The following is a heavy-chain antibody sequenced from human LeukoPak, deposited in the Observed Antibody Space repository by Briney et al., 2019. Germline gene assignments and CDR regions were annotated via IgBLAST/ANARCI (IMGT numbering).Heavy chain of an antibody. CDR1: GFTFSSYW. D-gene: IGHD6-19*01. CDR3: ARARIAVAGLDY. J-gene: IGHJ4*02. V-gene: IGHV3-74*01. CDR2: INSDGSST. Sequence: GGSLRLSCAASGFTFSSYWMHWIRQAPGKGLVWVSRINSDGSSTSYADSVKGRFTISRDNAKNTLYLQMNSLRAEDTAVYYCARARIAVAGLDYWGQGTLVTVSS.